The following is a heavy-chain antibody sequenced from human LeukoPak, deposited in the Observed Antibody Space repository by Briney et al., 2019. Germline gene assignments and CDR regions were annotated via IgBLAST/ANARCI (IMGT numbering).Heavy chain of an antibody. Sequence: GSVKVSCHASGSTFPFYYMHWVRQAPGQGLEWMGWINPNSGGTNYAQKFQGRVTMTRDTSISTAYMELSRLRSDDTAVYYCARVLVYYYYGMDVWGQGTTVTVSS. CDR3: ARVLVYYYYGMDV. CDR2: INPNSGGT. J-gene: IGHJ6*02. CDR1: GSTFPFYY. V-gene: IGHV1-2*02. D-gene: IGHD6-13*01.